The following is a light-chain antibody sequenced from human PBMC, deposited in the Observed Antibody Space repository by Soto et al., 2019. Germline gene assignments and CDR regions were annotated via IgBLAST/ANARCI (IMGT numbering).Light chain of an antibody. V-gene: IGKV1-5*03. Sequence: DIQMTQSPSSLSASVGDIVTITCRASQTIINWLAWYQQKPGKAPKLLIYKASTLEGEVPSRFSGSGSETEFTLTINSLQPDDSATYYCQQYHTYWWTFGQGTKVDIK. CDR3: QQYHTYWWT. CDR2: KAS. J-gene: IGKJ1*01. CDR1: QTIINW.